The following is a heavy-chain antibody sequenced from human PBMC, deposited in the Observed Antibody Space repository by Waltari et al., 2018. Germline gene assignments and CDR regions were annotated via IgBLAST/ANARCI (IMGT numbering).Heavy chain of an antibody. J-gene: IGHJ4*02. D-gene: IGHD2-15*01. CDR1: VVSLNYW. Sequence: QLQLQESGPGLVKPSGTLSLFCAFPVVSLNYWWSWVRQPPGKGLEWIGQVLGSGRTNYNPSFASRVTISLDTSTHQFALKMTSATAADTALYYCARDCGRGLYLDTWGQGILVTVSP. V-gene: IGHV4-4*02. CDR2: VLGSGRT. CDR3: ARDCGRGLYLDT.